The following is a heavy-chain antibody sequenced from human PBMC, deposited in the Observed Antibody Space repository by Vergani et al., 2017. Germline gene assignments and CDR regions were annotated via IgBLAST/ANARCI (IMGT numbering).Heavy chain of an antibody. CDR2: VYISRPT. D-gene: IGHD3-9*01. Sequence: QVQLQESGPGLVKPSQTLSLTCNVSGVSISNSSYYWSWIRQPAGKGLEWLGRVYISRPTNYNPSLKNRVIMSVDTSKNQFSLKLNSVSAADTAVYYGARALKLRYSPFGDYYYYGMDVWGQGTTVTVSS. CDR1: GVSISNSSYY. CDR3: ARALKLRYSPFGDYYYYGMDV. J-gene: IGHJ6*02. V-gene: IGHV4-61*02.